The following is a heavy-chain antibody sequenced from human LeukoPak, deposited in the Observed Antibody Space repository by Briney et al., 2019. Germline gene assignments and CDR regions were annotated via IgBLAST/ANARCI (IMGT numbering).Heavy chain of an antibody. CDR1: GGSFSGYY. D-gene: IGHD3-10*01. J-gene: IGHJ5*02. V-gene: IGHV4-34*01. CDR2: INHSGST. Sequence: SSETLSLTCAVYGGSFSGYYWSWIRQPPGKGLEWIGEINHSGSTNYNPSLKSRVTISVDTSKNQFSLKLSSVTAADTAVYYCARRRTNYYGSGSYDFDPWGQGTLATVSS. CDR3: ARRRTNYYGSGSYDFDP.